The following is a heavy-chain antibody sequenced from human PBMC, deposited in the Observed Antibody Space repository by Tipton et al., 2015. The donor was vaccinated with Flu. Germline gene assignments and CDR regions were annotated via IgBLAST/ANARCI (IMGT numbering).Heavy chain of an antibody. CDR1: GYTFTSYG. CDR2: IIPIFGTA. Sequence: QLVQSGAEVKKPGASVKVSCKASGYTFTSYGISWVRQAPGQGLEWMGGIIPIFGTANYAQKFQGRVTITADESTSTAYMELSSLRSEDTAVYYCATVLRYFDFSFDYWGQGTLVTVSS. CDR3: ATVLRYFDFSFDY. V-gene: IGHV1-69*13. J-gene: IGHJ4*02. D-gene: IGHD3-9*01.